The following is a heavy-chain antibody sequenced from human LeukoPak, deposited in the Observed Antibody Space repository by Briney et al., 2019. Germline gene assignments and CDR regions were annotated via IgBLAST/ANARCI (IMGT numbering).Heavy chain of an antibody. CDR3: AKATWGEIDY. CDR2: ISYDGSNK. Sequence: GGSLRLSCAASGFTFSSYGMHWVRQAPGKGLEWVAVISYDGSNKYYADSVKGRFTISRDNSKNTLYLQMDSLRAEDTAVYYCAKATWGEIDYWGQGTLVTVSS. J-gene: IGHJ4*02. V-gene: IGHV3-30*18. D-gene: IGHD3-16*01. CDR1: GFTFSSYG.